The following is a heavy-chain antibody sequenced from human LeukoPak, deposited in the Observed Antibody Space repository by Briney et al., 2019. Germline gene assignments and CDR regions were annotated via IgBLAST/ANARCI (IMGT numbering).Heavy chain of an antibody. V-gene: IGHV3-7*03. D-gene: IGHD3-22*01. CDR1: GFTFSTSW. J-gene: IGHJ4*02. Sequence: GGSLRLSCGASGFTFSTSWMIWVRQAPGKGLEWVANLNQDGGEKYYVDSVKGRFTISRDNSKNTLFLQMNSLRAEDTAVYHCAKAHYDSGGYYFDYWGQGTLVTVSS. CDR3: AKAHYDSGGYYFDY. CDR2: LNQDGGEK.